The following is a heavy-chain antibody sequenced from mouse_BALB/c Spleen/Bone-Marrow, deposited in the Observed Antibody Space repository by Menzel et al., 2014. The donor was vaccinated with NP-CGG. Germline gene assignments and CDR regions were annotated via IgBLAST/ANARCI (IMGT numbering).Heavy chain of an antibody. J-gene: IGHJ4*01. V-gene: IGHV5-17*02. D-gene: IGHD2-4*01. CDR2: ISNGSSPI. CDR1: GFTFSSFG. Sequence: DVKLVESGGGLVQPGGSRKLSCAASGFTFSSFGMHWVRPAPEKGLEWVAYISNGSSPIYYADTVKGRFTISRDNPKNTLFLQMTSLRSEDTAMYYCARKGAMITHYYAMDYWGQGTSVTVSS. CDR3: ARKGAMITHYYAMDY.